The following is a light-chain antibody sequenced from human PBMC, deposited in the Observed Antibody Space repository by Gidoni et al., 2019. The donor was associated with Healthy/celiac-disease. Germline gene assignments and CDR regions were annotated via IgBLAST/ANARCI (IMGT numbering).Light chain of an antibody. CDR2: DVS. J-gene: IGLJ2*01. CDR3: SSYTSSSTPHVV. Sequence: QSALTQPASVSGSPGQSIPISCTGTSSDVGVYNYVSWYQQHPGKAPKLMIYDVSNRPSGVSNRFSGSKSGNTASLTISGLQAEDEADYYCSSYTSSSTPHVVFGGGTKLTVL. V-gene: IGLV2-14*01. CDR1: SSDVGVYNY.